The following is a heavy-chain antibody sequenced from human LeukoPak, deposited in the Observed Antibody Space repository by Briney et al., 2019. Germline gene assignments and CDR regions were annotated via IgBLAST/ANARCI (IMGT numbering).Heavy chain of an antibody. CDR1: GDSIRSGSFH. J-gene: IGHJ1*01. CDR2: IYITGST. D-gene: IGHD4-23*01. V-gene: IGHV4-61*02. CDR3: AKSWGYAANSLHIQH. Sequence: SETLSLTCSLFGDSIRSGSFHWNWIRQPAGKGLEWIGRIYITGSTDYNPSLKSRVTMSVDTSNNQFSLKLTSVTAADTAVYYCAKSWGYAANSLHIQHWGQGARVIVSA.